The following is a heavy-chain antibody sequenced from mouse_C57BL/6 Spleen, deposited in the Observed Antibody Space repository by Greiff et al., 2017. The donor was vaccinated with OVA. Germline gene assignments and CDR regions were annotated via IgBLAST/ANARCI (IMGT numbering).Heavy chain of an antibody. V-gene: IGHV1-69*01. D-gene: IGHD1-1*01. CDR3: ARRFTTVVALYWYFDV. J-gene: IGHJ1*03. CDR1: GYTFTSYW. CDR2: IDPSDSYT. Sequence: VQLQQPGAELVMPGASVKLSCKASGYTFTSYWMHWVKQRPGQGLEWIGEIDPSDSYTNYNQKFKGKSTLTVDKSSSTAYMQLSSLTSEDSAVYYCARRFTTVVALYWYFDVWGTGTTVTVSS.